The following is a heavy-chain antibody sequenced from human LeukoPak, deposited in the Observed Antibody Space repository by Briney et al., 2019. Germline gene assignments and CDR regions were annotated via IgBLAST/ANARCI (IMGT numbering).Heavy chain of an antibody. D-gene: IGHD3-16*02. V-gene: IGHV1-8*01. CDR1: GYTFTSYD. J-gene: IGHJ6*03. Sequence: ASVKVSCKASGYTFTSYDINLVRQATGQGLEWMGWMNPNSGNTGYAQKFQGRVTMTRNTSISTAYMELSSLRSEDPAVYYCARGRRLYDYVWGSYRYYYYMDVWGKGTTVTISS. CDR3: ARGRRLYDYVWGSYRYYYYMDV. CDR2: MNPNSGNT.